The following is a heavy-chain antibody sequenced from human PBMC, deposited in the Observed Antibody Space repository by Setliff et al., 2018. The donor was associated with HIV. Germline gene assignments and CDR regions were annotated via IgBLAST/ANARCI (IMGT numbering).Heavy chain of an antibody. Sequence: PSETLSLTCGVSGYSLTSGYYWGWIRQPPGKGLEWIGSIHDSGSTYYSPSLKSRVTISVDTSKNHLSLKLTSVTAADTGLYYCVFGLRFSPFDNWGQGTLVTVSS. CDR3: VFGLRFSPFDN. J-gene: IGHJ4*02. V-gene: IGHV4-38-2*01. CDR1: GYSLTSGYY. CDR2: IHDSGST. D-gene: IGHD5-12*01.